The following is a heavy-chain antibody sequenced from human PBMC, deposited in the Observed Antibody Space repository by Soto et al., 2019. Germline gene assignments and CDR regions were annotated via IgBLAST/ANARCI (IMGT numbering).Heavy chain of an antibody. V-gene: IGHV1-18*01. CDR1: GYTFTSYG. Sequence: ASVKVSCKASGYTFTSYGISWVRQAPGQGLEWMGWISAYNGNTNYAQKLQGRVTMTTDTSTSTAYMELRSLRSDDTAVYYCARTSDFWSGSQPSPDPWGQGTLVTVSS. J-gene: IGHJ5*02. CDR3: ARTSDFWSGSQPSPDP. D-gene: IGHD3-3*01. CDR2: ISAYNGNT.